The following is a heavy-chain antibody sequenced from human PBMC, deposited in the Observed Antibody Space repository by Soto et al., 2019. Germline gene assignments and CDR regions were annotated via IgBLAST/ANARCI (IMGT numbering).Heavy chain of an antibody. CDR1: GYTFTNYA. CDR2: ISAYNGNR. J-gene: IGHJ3*02. V-gene: IGHV1-18*04. CDR3: ARAGHYGDDDAFDM. D-gene: IGHD2-21*02. Sequence: QVQLVQSGAEVKKPGASVKVSCRASGYTFTNYAVNWVRQAPGQGLEWMGWISAYNGNRDYAQKFQGRVSMTTDTSTSTAYMELRSLRSADSAVYYCARAGHYGDDDAFDMWGLGTMVIVSS.